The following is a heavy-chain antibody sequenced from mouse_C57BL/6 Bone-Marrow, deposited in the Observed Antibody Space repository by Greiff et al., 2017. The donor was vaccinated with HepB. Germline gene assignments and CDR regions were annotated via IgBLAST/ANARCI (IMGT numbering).Heavy chain of an antibody. CDR2: IHPNSGST. D-gene: IGHD1-1*01. Sequence: QVQLQQPGAELVKPGASVKLSCKASGYTFTSYWMHWVKQRPGQGLEWIGMIHPNSGSTNYNEKFKSKATLTVDKSSSTAYMTLSSLTSEDSAVYYCARGDYYGSSGAMDYWGQGTSVTVSS. CDR3: ARGDYYGSSGAMDY. CDR1: GYTFTSYW. V-gene: IGHV1-64*01. J-gene: IGHJ4*01.